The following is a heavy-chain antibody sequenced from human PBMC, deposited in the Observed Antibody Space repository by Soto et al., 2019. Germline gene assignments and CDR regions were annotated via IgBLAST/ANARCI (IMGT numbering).Heavy chain of an antibody. V-gene: IGHV1-69*01. Sequence: QVQLVQSGSEVQKPGSSVKVSCKASGDTFSSYAISWVRQAPGQGLEWMGGIIPFFGSPKFAQKFQGRLTITADESTSTAYMQLSSLRSEDTAVYYCAVGAHSEYWGQGTLITVSS. CDR1: GDTFSSYA. CDR2: IIPFFGSP. D-gene: IGHD1-26*01. J-gene: IGHJ4*02. CDR3: AVGAHSEY.